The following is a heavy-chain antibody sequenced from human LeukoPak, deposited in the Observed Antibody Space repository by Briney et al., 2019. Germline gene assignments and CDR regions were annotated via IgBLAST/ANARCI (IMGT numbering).Heavy chain of an antibody. CDR1: GYTFINYA. CDR2: IGTENGNT. D-gene: IGHD1-26*01. J-gene: IGHJ3*02. V-gene: IGHV1-18*01. CDR3: VREWDHTRMTFDI. Sequence: ASVKLSCKASGYTFINYAISSVRQPPGHRLESRGWIGTENGNTKYAQEFQGRVTMTTDRSRSTGYMELRNLRSDDTAVYFCVREWDHTRMTFDIWGQGTMVTVSS.